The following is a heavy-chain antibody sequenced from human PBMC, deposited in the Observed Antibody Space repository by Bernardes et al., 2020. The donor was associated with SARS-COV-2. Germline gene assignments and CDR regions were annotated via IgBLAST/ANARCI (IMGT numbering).Heavy chain of an antibody. CDR1: GHSFTSYW. Sequence: GESLKISCKGSGHSFTSYWIGWVRQMPGKGLEWMGIIYPGDSDTRYSPSFQGQVTISADKSISTAYLQWSSLKASDTAIYYCARLDEEVGYGGNKDYFDYWGQGTVVTVSS. V-gene: IGHV5-51*01. CDR2: IYPGDSDT. J-gene: IGHJ4*02. D-gene: IGHD4-17*01. CDR3: ARLDEEVGYGGNKDYFDY.